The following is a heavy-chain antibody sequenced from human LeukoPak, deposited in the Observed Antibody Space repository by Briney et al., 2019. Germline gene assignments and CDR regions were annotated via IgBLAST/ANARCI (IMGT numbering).Heavy chain of an antibody. J-gene: IGHJ4*02. V-gene: IGHV1-69*05. CDR2: IIPIFGTA. CDR3: ARDLLPRRVGGSYWGYYFDY. D-gene: IGHD1-26*01. Sequence: SVKVSCKASGGTFGSYAISWVRQAPGQGLEWMGGIIPIFGTANYAQKFQGRVTITTDESTSIAYMELSSLRSEDTAVYYCARDLLPRRVGGSYWGYYFDYWGQGTLVTVSS. CDR1: GGTFGSYA.